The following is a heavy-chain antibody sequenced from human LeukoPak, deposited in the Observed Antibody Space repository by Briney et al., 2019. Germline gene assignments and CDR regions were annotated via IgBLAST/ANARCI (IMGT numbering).Heavy chain of an antibody. D-gene: IGHD5-18*01. CDR1: GFTFSSYW. CDR2: IKQDGSEK. J-gene: IGHJ4*02. V-gene: IGHV3-7*01. CDR3: ARGTPYSYGRGYYFDY. Sequence: GGSLILSCAASGFTFSSYWMSWARQAPGKGLEWVANIKQDGSEKYYVDSVKGRFTISRDNAKNSLYLQMNSLRAEDTAVYYCARGTPYSYGRGYYFDYWGQGTLVTVSS.